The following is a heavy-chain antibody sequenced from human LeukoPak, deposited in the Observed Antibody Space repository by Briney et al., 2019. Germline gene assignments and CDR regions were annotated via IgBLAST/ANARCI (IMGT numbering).Heavy chain of an antibody. J-gene: IGHJ4*02. V-gene: IGHV1-8*01. CDR1: GYSFTTYD. CDR3: ARGAHIRGYSHGFPDY. CDR2: MNPNSGDT. D-gene: IGHD5-18*01. Sequence: ASVKVSCKASGYSFTTYDVSWVRQATGQGLEWMGWMNPNSGDTGYAQKFQGRVTMTRNTSISTAYMELSSLKSEDTAVFYCARGAHIRGYSHGFPDYWGQGTLVTVSS.